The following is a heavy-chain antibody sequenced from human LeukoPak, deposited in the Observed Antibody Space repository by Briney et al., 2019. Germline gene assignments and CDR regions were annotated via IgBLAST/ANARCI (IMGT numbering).Heavy chain of an antibody. CDR1: GGSINSYY. J-gene: IGHJ6*03. V-gene: IGHV4-59*01. CDR3: ARDRSSYYYYYMDV. D-gene: IGHD3-16*02. CDR2: IYYSGST. Sequence: PSETLSLTCTVSGGSINSYYWSWIRQPPGKGLEWIGYIYYSGSTNYNPSLKSRVTISVGTSKNQFSLKLSSVTAADTAVYYCARDRSSYYYYYMDVWGNGTTVTVSS.